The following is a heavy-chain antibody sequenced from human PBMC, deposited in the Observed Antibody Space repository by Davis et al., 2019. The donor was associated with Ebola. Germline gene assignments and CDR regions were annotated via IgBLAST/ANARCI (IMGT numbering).Heavy chain of an antibody. Sequence: GSLRLSCTVSGGSISSYYWSWIRQPPGKGLEWIGYIYYSGSTNYNPSLKSRVTISVDTSKNQFSLKLSSVTAADTAVYYCARDRPYYYDSSGYSRYFDLWGRGTLVTVSS. V-gene: IGHV4-59*01. CDR3: ARDRPYYYDSSGYSRYFDL. CDR2: IYYSGST. J-gene: IGHJ2*01. D-gene: IGHD3-22*01. CDR1: GGSISSYY.